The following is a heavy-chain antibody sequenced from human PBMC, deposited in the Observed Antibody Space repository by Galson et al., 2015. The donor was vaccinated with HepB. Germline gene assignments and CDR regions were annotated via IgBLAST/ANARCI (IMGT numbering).Heavy chain of an antibody. J-gene: IGHJ6*03. Sequence: SLRLSCAASGFTFSSYGMHWVRQAPGKGLEWVAVIGYDGSNKYYADSVKGRFTISRDNSKNTLYLQMNSLRAEDTAVYYCARDPEGCSSTSCYYYYMDVWGKGTTVTVSS. D-gene: IGHD2-2*01. CDR2: IGYDGSNK. CDR1: GFTFSSYG. V-gene: IGHV3-33*01. CDR3: ARDPEGCSSTSCYYYYMDV.